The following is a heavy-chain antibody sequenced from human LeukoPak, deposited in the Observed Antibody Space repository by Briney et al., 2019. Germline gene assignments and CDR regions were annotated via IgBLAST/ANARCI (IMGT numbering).Heavy chain of an antibody. CDR2: INTDGSTT. CDR1: GFTLSSYW. Sequence: GGSLRLSCAASGFTLSSYWMHSLRQAPGKGLVWVSRINTDGSTTNYADSVKGRFTISRDNAKNTLYLQMNSLRAEDTAVYYCARERFDPWGQGTLVTVSS. CDR3: ARERFDP. J-gene: IGHJ5*02. V-gene: IGHV3-74*01.